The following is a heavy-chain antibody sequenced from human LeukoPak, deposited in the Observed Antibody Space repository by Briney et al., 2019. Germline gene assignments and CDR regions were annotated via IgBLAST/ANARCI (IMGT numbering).Heavy chain of an antibody. CDR1: GFTFSSYS. Sequence: KTGGSLRLSCAASGFTFSSYSMNWVRQAPGKGLEWVSSISSSSSYIYYADSVKGRFTISRDNAKNSLYLQMNSLRAEDTAVYYCASGNSGATPKPEYFQHWGQGTLVTVSS. D-gene: IGHD1-26*01. J-gene: IGHJ1*01. CDR2: ISSSSSYI. V-gene: IGHV3-21*01. CDR3: ASGNSGATPKPEYFQH.